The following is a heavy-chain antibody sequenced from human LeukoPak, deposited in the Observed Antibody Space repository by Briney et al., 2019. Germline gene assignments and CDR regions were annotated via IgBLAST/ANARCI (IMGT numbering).Heavy chain of an antibody. CDR2: ISYDGSNK. D-gene: IGHD3-10*01. V-gene: IGHV3-30*18. J-gene: IGHJ6*04. Sequence: GGALRLSCAASGFTFSSYCMHWVRQAPGKGVEGVAVISYDGSNKYYADSVKGRFTISRDNSKNTLYLQMNSLRAEDTAVYYCAKGSGSYYYGMDVWGKGTTVTVSS. CDR3: AKGSGSYYYGMDV. CDR1: GFTFSSYC.